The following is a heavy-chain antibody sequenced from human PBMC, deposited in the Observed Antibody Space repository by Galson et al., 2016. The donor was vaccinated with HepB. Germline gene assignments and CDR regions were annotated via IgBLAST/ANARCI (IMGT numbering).Heavy chain of an antibody. CDR1: GYTFSGYY. CDR3: ARSIDIVVVVAATPFPYYGMDV. Sequence: SVKVSCKASGYTFSGYYMHWVRQAPGQGLEWMGWINPTSGGTKYAQKFQGRVTITADESTSTAYMELSSLRSEDTAVYYCARSIDIVVVVAATPFPYYGMDVWGQWTTVTVSS. D-gene: IGHD2-15*01. V-gene: IGHV1-2*02. CDR2: INPTSGGT. J-gene: IGHJ6*02.